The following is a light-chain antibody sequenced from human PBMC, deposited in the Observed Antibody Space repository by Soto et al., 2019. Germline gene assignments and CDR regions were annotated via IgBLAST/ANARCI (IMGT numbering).Light chain of an antibody. Sequence: DIQMTQSPSILSASVGDRVAITCRASQDIRSWVAWYQQRPGKAPKLLIYDASRLKSGVPPRFSGSGSGTEFTLTISSLQPDDFATYYCHQYNSFSPWTFGQGTKVGIK. J-gene: IGKJ1*01. CDR1: QDIRSW. CDR3: HQYNSFSPWT. V-gene: IGKV1-5*01. CDR2: DAS.